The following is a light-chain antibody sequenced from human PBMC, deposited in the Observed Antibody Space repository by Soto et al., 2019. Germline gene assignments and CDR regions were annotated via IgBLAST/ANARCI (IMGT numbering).Light chain of an antibody. CDR3: QQYYNWPPLT. CDR2: GAS. Sequence: EIVMTQSPATLSVSPGARATLSCRASQSVSSELAWYQQKPGQAPRLLIYGASNRATGIPGRFSGSGSGTEFTLTISSLQSEDFAVYYCQQYYNWPPLTFGGGTKVELK. CDR1: QSVSSE. J-gene: IGKJ4*02. V-gene: IGKV3-15*01.